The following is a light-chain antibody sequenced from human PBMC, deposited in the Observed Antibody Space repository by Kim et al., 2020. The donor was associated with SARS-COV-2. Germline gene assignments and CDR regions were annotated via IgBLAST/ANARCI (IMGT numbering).Light chain of an antibody. CDR2: DVS. V-gene: IGLV2-14*01. J-gene: IGLJ2*01. CDR3: SSYSTTSTPVV. CDR1: SSDVGGYNY. Sequence: QSALTQPASVSGSPGQSITISCTGTSSDVGGYNYVSWYQQHPGKAPKLMIYDVSRRPSGVSNRFSGSKSVNTASLTISGLQAEDEAVYYCSSYSTTSTPVVFGGGTQLTVL.